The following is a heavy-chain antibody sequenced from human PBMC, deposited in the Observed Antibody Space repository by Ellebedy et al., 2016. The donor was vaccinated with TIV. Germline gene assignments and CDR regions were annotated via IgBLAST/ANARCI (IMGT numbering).Heavy chain of an antibody. V-gene: IGHV4-34*12. CDR1: GGSFSGYS. CDR2: IIHSGST. D-gene: IGHD2-2*01. Sequence: MPSETLSLTCAVHGGSFSGYSWSWIRQPPGKGLEWIGEIIHSGSTSYNPSLKSRVTISVDTSKNQFSLKLSSVTAADTAVYYCARVVVPAAMLLYYYYAMDVWGQGTTVTVSS. CDR3: ARVVVPAAMLLYYYYAMDV. J-gene: IGHJ6*02.